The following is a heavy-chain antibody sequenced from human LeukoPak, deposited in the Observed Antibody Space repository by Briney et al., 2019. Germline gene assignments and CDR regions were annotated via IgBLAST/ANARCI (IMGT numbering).Heavy chain of an antibody. CDR3: ATAREYSSSTVFDY. CDR2: FDPEDGET. D-gene: IGHD6-13*01. V-gene: IGHV1-24*01. J-gene: IGHJ4*02. CDR1: GYTLTELS. Sequence: GASVKVSCKVSGYTLTELSTHWVRQAPGKGLEWMGGFDPEDGETIYAQKFQGRVTMTEDTSTDTAYMELSSLRSEDTAVYYCATAREYSSSTVFDYWGQGTLVTVSS.